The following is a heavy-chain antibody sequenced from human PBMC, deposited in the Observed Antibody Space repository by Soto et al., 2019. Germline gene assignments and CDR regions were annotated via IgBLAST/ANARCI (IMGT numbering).Heavy chain of an antibody. D-gene: IGHD4-17*01. J-gene: IGHJ4*02. CDR3: AREAYDGDYDYFDY. Sequence: ASVKVSCKASGYTFTSYGISWVRQAPGQGLEWMGWISAYNGNTNYAQKLQGRVTVTTDTSTSTAYMELRSLRSDDTAVYYCAREAYDGDYDYFDYWGQGTLVTVSS. CDR2: ISAYNGNT. V-gene: IGHV1-18*01. CDR1: GYTFTSYG.